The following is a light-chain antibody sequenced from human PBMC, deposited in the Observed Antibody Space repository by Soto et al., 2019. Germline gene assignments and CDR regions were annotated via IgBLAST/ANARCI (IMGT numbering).Light chain of an antibody. CDR3: AVWDGSLNGWV. V-gene: IGLV1-44*01. CDR1: SSNIGSHT. Sequence: QSVLTQPPSASGTPGQRVTISCSGRSSNIGSHTVNWYQQLPGSAPKLLIYTNNQRPSGVPDRFSGSKSSTSASLAISGLQSEDEADYYCAVWDGSLNGWVFGGGTKLTVL. J-gene: IGLJ3*02. CDR2: TNN.